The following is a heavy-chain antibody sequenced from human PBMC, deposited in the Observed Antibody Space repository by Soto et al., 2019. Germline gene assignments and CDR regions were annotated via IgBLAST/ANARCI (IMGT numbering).Heavy chain of an antibody. CDR1: GFTFISYG. CDR3: AKDYYYYGMDV. Sequence: QVQLVESGGGVVQPGRSLRLSCAASGFTFISYGMHWVRQAPGKGLEWVAVISYDGSNKYYADSVKGRFTISRDNSKNTLYLQMNSLRAEDTAVYYCAKDYYYYGMDVWGQGTTVTVSS. CDR2: ISYDGSNK. V-gene: IGHV3-30*18. J-gene: IGHJ6*02.